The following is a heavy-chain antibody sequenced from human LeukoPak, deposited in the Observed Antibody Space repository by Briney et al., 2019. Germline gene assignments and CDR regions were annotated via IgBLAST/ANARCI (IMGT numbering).Heavy chain of an antibody. Sequence: PSETLSLTCTVSGGSISSYYWSWIRQPPGKGLEWIGYIYYSGSTNYNPSLKSRVTISVDTSKNQFPLKLSPVTAADTAVYYCARDSGSSGLDNWFDPWGQGTLVTVSS. CDR3: ARDSGSSGLDNWFDP. V-gene: IGHV4-59*01. CDR2: IYYSGST. CDR1: GGSISSYY. D-gene: IGHD3-22*01. J-gene: IGHJ5*02.